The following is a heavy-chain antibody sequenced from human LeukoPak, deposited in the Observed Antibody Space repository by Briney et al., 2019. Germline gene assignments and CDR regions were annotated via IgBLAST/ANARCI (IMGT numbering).Heavy chain of an antibody. CDR3: AKDRRGVTGYYP. CDR1: GFTFSSYA. D-gene: IGHD3-9*01. V-gene: IGHV3-23*01. J-gene: IGHJ5*02. CDR2: ISGSGGST. Sequence: GGSLRLSCAASGFTFSSYAMSWVRQAPGKGLEWVSAISGSGGSTYYTDSVKGRFTISRDNSKNTLYLQMNSLRAEDTAVYYCAKDRRGVTGYYPWGQGTLVTVSS.